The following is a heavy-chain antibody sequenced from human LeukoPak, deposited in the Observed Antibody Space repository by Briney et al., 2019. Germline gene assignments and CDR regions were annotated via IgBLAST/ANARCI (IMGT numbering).Heavy chain of an antibody. V-gene: IGHV3-30*04. CDR2: ISYDESKK. J-gene: IGHJ4*02. CDR3: GRDDH. Sequence: GGSLRLSCAASGFTFSNYVLHCVRQAPGKGLEWVAIISYDESKKDHADSVKGRFTISRDNSKNTLYLQMNSLRAEDTAVYYCGRDDHWGQGTLVTVSS. CDR1: GFTFSNYV.